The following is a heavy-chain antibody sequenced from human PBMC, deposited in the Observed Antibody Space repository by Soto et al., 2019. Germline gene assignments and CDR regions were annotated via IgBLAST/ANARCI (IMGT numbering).Heavy chain of an antibody. CDR3: ARAQYDYIWGSYHPFDQ. V-gene: IGHV1-3*01. CDR2: INVGDDKT. D-gene: IGHD3-16*02. CDR1: GKSFDNFA. Sequence: QVQLVQSGAEVKKPGASVRLSCKVSGKSFDNFAVHWVRQTPGQRPEWMGRINVGDDKTKYSEKFQGRVIVSYDTSATTAYMELRALSSEDPAVYYCARAQYDYIWGSYHPFDQWAQGAQVTVAS. J-gene: IGHJ4*02.